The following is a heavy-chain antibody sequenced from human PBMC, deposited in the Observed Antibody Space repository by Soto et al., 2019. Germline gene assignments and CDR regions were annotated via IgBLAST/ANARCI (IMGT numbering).Heavy chain of an antibody. V-gene: IGHV4-31*03. CDR1: GGSINTGNYY. J-gene: IGHJ2*01. CDR2: IFHSGDT. CDR3: ARAPRRTRAWFFDL. Sequence: QEHLEESGPGLVKPSQTLSLTCTLSGGSINTGNYYWNWLRQHPGKGLEWIGYIFHSGDTYYNPSLESRLTISIDTSNNQFSLELHSVTAADTAVYFCARAPRRTRAWFFDLWGRGSLVTVSS.